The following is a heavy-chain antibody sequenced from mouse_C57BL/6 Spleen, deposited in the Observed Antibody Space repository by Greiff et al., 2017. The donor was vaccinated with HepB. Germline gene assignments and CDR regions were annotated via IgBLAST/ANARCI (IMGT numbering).Heavy chain of an antibody. CDR3: ARPYYYGSSYDWYFDV. J-gene: IGHJ1*03. V-gene: IGHV5-15*01. CDR2: ISNLAYSI. D-gene: IGHD1-1*01. Sequence: EVKVVESGGGLVQPGGSLKLSCAASGFTFSDYGMAWVRQAPRKGPEWVAFISNLAYSIYYADTVTGRFTISRENAKNTLYLEMSSLRSEDTAMYYCARPYYYGSSYDWYFDVWGTGTTVTVSS. CDR1: GFTFSDYG.